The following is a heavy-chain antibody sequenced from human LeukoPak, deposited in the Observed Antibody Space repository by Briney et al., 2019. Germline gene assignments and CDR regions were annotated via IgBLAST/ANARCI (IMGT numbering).Heavy chain of an antibody. CDR1: GFTFSSYS. CDR2: ISSSSSYT. Sequence: KSGGSLRPSCAASGFTFSSYSMNWVRQAPGKVLEWVSSISSSSSYTYYADSVKGRFTISRDNAKNTLYLQMNSLRAEDTAVYYCARGRIVVVPAAILGTYYFDYWGQGTLVTVSS. D-gene: IGHD2-2*01. J-gene: IGHJ4*02. V-gene: IGHV3-21*01. CDR3: ARGRIVVVPAAILGTYYFDY.